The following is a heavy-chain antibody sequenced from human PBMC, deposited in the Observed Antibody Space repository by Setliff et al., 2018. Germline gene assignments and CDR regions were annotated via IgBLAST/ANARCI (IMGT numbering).Heavy chain of an antibody. J-gene: IGHJ5*02. V-gene: IGHV4-4*07. CDR3: ARDTSSDWAAWFDP. CDR1: GGSFSGYY. Sequence: PSETLSLTCAVYGGSFSGYYWSWIRQPPGKELEWIGQIYTSWSTNYNPSLKSRVTMSVDTSKNQFSLKLTSVTAADTAMYYCARDTSSDWAAWFDPWSQGILVTVSS. CDR2: IYTSWST. D-gene: IGHD6-19*01.